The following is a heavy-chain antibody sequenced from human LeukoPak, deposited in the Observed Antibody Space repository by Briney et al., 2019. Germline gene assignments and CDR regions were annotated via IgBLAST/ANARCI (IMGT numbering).Heavy chain of an antibody. D-gene: IGHD3-22*01. CDR1: GYTFTSYG. J-gene: IGHJ6*02. V-gene: IGHV1-18*01. Sequence: GASVKVSCKASGYTFTSYGISWVRQAPGQGPEWMGWISAYNGNTNYAQRLQGRVTMTTDTSTSTAYMELRSLRSDDTAVYYCARGGYLYYYYYYGMDVWGQGTTVTVSS. CDR2: ISAYNGNT. CDR3: ARGGYLYYYYYYGMDV.